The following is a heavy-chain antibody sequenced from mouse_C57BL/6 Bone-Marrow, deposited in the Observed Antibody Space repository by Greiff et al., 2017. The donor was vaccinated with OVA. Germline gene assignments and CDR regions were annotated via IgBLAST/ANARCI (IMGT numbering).Heavy chain of an antibody. CDR2: ISNGGGST. Sequence: EVKLMESGGGLVQPGGSLKLSCAASGFTFSDYYMYWVRQTPEKRLEWVAYISNGGGSTYYPETVKGRFTISRDNAKNTLHLQMSRLKSEDTAMYYCARQTTVVALYAMDYWGQGTSVTVSS. D-gene: IGHD1-1*01. V-gene: IGHV5-12*01. J-gene: IGHJ4*01. CDR3: ARQTTVVALYAMDY. CDR1: GFTFSDYY.